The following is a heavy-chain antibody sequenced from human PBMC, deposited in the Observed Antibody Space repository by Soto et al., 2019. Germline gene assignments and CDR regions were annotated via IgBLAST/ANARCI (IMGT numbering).Heavy chain of an antibody. CDR3: ARSVASWLVGAPYIDS. Sequence: EVQLVESGGGLVQPGGSLRLSCAASGFTFSNYWMSWVRQAPGKGLEWVANIKQDGTEKDYVDSVKGRFTISRDNAKNSLYLQMNSLRAEDTAVYYCARSVASWLVGAPYIDSWGQGSLVSVSS. CDR2: IKQDGTEK. D-gene: IGHD1-26*01. V-gene: IGHV3-7*01. J-gene: IGHJ4*02. CDR1: GFTFSNYW.